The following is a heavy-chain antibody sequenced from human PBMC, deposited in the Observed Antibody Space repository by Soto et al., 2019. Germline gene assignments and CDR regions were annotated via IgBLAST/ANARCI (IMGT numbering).Heavy chain of an antibody. CDR3: ARNPGAQYYDFWSGYLYYYYGMDV. D-gene: IGHD3-3*01. J-gene: IGHJ6*02. CDR1: GFTFSSYS. Sequence: GGSLRLSCAASGFTFSSYSMNWVRQAPGKGLEWVSYISSSSSTIYYADSVKGRFTISRDNAKNSLYLQMNSLRDEDTAVYDCARNPGAQYYDFWSGYLYYYYGMDVWGQGTTVTVSS. CDR2: ISSSSSTI. V-gene: IGHV3-48*02.